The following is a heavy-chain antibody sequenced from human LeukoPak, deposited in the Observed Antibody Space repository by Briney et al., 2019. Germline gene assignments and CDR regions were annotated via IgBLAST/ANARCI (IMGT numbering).Heavy chain of an antibody. Sequence: SETLSLTCTVSGGSISSSSYYWGWNRQPPGKGLEWIGSIYYSGSTYYNPSLKSRVTISVDTSKNQFSLKLSSVTAADTAVYYCARPGSSVAAPLFDYWGQGTLVTVSS. CDR1: GGSISSSSYY. D-gene: IGHD5-12*01. J-gene: IGHJ4*02. V-gene: IGHV4-39*01. CDR2: IYYSGST. CDR3: ARPGSSVAAPLFDY.